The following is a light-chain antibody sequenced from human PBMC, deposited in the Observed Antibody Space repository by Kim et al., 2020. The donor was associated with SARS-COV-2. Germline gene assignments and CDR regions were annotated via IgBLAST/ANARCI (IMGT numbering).Light chain of an antibody. CDR3: QQYGGSPIT. CDR2: GAS. Sequence: SPGERATLSCRASQTVSGTSLAWYQQKPGQAPRLLIYGASSRATEFPDRFSGSGSGTDFTLTISRLEPEDFAVYYCQQYGGSPITFGQGTRLEIK. V-gene: IGKV3-20*01. CDR1: QTVSGTS. J-gene: IGKJ5*01.